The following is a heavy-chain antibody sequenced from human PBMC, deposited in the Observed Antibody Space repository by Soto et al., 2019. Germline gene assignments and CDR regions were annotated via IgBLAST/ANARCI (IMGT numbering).Heavy chain of an antibody. CDR2: IDPVFPSV. V-gene: IGHV1-69*18. J-gene: IGHJ6*02. CDR3: AREMPSTASAYFYYGLNV. D-gene: IGHD6-13*01. Sequence: QVQLVQSGAEVKRPGSSVKVSCKASGGAFNNYAIYWVRQAPGQGLEWLGTIDPVFPSVYYAPRFQGRLTITADGTSDTVYMMLTSRKSEATAVYYCAREMPSTASAYFYYGLNVWGQGTSVTVSS. CDR1: GGAFNNYA.